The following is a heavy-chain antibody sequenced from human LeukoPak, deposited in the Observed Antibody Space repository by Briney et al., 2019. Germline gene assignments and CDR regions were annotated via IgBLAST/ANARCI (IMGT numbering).Heavy chain of an antibody. CDR2: ISGSGSTI. CDR1: GFTFSSYE. D-gene: IGHD6-19*01. Sequence: PGGSLRLSCAASGFTFSSYEMNWVRQAPGKGLEWVSYISGSGSTIYYADSVKGRFTISRDNAKNSLFLQMNSLRAEDTAVYYCAREVRSGGYDPFDYWARETLVTVSS. J-gene: IGHJ4*02. CDR3: AREVRSGGYDPFDY. V-gene: IGHV3-48*03.